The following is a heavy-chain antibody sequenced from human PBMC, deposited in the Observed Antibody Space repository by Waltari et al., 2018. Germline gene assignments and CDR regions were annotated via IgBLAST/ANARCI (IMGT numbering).Heavy chain of an antibody. D-gene: IGHD3-10*01. CDR1: GGSFSGYY. CDR3: ARAQPAPITMVQNDRTGAFDI. V-gene: IGHV4-34*01. Sequence: QVQLQQWGAGLLKPSETLSLTCAVYGGSFSGYYWSWIRQPPGKGLEWIGEINHRESTNYNPSRKSRDTISVETSKNQCSRKLSSVTAADTAVYYCARAQPAPITMVQNDRTGAFDIWGQGTMVTVSS. J-gene: IGHJ3*02. CDR2: INHREST.